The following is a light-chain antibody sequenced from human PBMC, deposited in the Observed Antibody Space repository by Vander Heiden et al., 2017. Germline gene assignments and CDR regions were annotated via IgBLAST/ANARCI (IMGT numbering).Light chain of an antibody. CDR1: QGIRDD. CDR2: AAS. J-gene: IGKJ2*01. CDR3: LQDYSFPYT. V-gene: IGKV1-6*01. Sequence: QMPKSPPSLSALLEDGVTILCRASQGIRDDLGWYQQKPGKAPKLLIYAASSLQSGVPSRFSGRGFGTDFTLTISSLQPEDFATYYCLQDYSFPYTFGQGTKLEMK.